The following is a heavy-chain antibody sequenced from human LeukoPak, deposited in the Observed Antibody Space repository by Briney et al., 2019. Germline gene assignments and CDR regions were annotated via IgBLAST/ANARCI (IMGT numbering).Heavy chain of an antibody. CDR2: IRYDGSNK. Sequence: PGGSLRLSCAASGFTFSSYGMHWVRQAPGKGLEWVAFIRYDGSNKYYADSVKGRFTISRDNSKNSLYLQMNSLRAEDTALYYCAKDKHRDDILTGYDYWGQGTLVTVSS. CDR3: AKDKHRDDILTGYDY. D-gene: IGHD3-9*01. J-gene: IGHJ4*02. CDR1: GFTFSSYG. V-gene: IGHV3-30*02.